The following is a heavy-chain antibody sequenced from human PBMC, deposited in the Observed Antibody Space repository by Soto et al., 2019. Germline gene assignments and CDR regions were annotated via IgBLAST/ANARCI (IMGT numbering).Heavy chain of an antibody. V-gene: IGHV1-69*11. CDR2: IVPSLDTT. D-gene: IGHD3-16*02. CDR3: ARLPQPRYTADPYAVDV. CDR1: GGTFSSSG. Sequence: QVHLVQSGTEVKKPGSSVTVSCKASGGTFSSSGFSWVRQAPGQGLEWMGMIVPSLDTTNYAQKFQARVKITADEVTSRAYIELPSLRSEDTAVYYWARLPQPRYTADPYAVDVWGQGTRVIVSS. J-gene: IGHJ6*02.